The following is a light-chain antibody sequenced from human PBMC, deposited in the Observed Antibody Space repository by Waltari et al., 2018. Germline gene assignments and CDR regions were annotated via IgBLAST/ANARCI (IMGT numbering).Light chain of an antibody. CDR1: QRISTY. CDR2: AVS. CDR3: QQISSTPRTT. J-gene: IGKJ2*01. V-gene: IGKV1-39*01. Sequence: DIQMTQSPSSLSASVGDRVTITCRASQRISTYLNWYQQKPGKAPTLLIHAVSVLQTGVPSRFSGSGSETTFTLTISSLQPEDFATYYCQQISSTPRTTFGQGTKLEMK.